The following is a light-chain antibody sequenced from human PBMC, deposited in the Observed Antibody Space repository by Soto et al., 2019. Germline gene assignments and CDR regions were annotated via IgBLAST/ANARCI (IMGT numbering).Light chain of an antibody. CDR2: KAS. CDR1: QTISSW. CDR3: QHYNSYSEA. Sequence: DIHMTQSPSTLSGSVGDRFTITCRASQTISSWLAWYQQKPGKAPKPLIYKASTLKSGVPSRFSGSGSGTEFTLTISSLQPDDFATYYCQHYNSYSEAFGQGTKV. J-gene: IGKJ1*01. V-gene: IGKV1-5*03.